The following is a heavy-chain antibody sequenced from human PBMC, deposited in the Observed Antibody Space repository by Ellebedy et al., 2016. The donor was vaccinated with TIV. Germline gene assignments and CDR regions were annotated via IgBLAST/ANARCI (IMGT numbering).Heavy chain of an antibody. CDR2: IYYGGTT. CDR3: ARRPHKGSPPI. CDR1: GGSISNSNDY. D-gene: IGHD1-14*01. Sequence: MPSETLSLTCTVAGGSISNSNDYWPWIRQPPGKGLEWIGSIYYGGTTPYNPSLKSRVTISADTSKNEVSLELRSVTAADTAVYYCARRPHKGSPPIWGQGILVTVSS. J-gene: IGHJ4*02. V-gene: IGHV4-39*01.